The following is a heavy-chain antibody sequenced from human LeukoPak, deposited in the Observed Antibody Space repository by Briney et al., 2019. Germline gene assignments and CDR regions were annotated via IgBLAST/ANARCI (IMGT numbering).Heavy chain of an antibody. CDR1: GGSLSSYF. V-gene: IGHV4-59*01. Sequence: PSETLSLTCTVSGGSLSSYFWSWIRQPPGKGLEGIGDIYYSGSTNYNPSLKSRVTISVDTSKNQFSLKLSSVTAADTAVYYCARDYTSSGWSYYFDYWGQGTLVTVSS. D-gene: IGHD6-19*01. CDR2: IYYSGST. CDR3: ARDYTSSGWSYYFDY. J-gene: IGHJ4*02.